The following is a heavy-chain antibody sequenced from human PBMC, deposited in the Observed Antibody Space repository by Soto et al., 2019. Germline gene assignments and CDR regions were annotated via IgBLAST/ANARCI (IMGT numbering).Heavy chain of an antibody. J-gene: IGHJ5*02. D-gene: IGHD6-6*01. V-gene: IGHV5-51*01. Sequence: PGESLKISCKGSGYSFTSYWIGWVRQMPGKGLEWMGIIYPGDSDTRYSPSFQGQVTISADKSISTAYLQWSGLKASDTAMYYCARHKYSSSKRGVENWFDPWGQGTLVTVSS. CDR2: IYPGDSDT. CDR1: GYSFTSYW. CDR3: ARHKYSSSKRGVENWFDP.